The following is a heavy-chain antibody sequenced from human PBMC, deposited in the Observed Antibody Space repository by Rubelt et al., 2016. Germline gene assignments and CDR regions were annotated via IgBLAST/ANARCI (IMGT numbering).Heavy chain of an antibody. CDR1: GFTFSSYA. J-gene: IGHJ4*02. CDR3: ARDQWLVGGSFDY. V-gene: IGHV3-NL1*01. CDR2: ILNSGGTT. D-gene: IGHD6-19*01. Sequence: QVQLVESGGGVVQPGRSLRLSCAASGFTFSSYAMHWVRQAPGKGLEWLSAILNSGGTTYYADSVKGRFTISRDNSKNTLYLQMNSLRAEDTAVYYCARDQWLVGGSFDYWGQGTLVTVSS.